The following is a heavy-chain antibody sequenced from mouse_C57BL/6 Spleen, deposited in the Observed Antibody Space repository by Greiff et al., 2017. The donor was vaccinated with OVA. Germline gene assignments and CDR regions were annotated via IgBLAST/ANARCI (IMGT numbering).Heavy chain of an antibody. CDR1: GYSITSGYY. D-gene: IGHD1-1*01. Sequence: EVQLQQSGPGLVKPSQSLSLTCSVTGYSITSGYYWNWIRQFPGNKLEWMGYISYDGSNNYNPSLKNRISITRDTSKNQFFLKLNSVTTEDTATYYCARDYYYGSSWGWYFDVGGTGTTVTVSS. CDR2: ISYDGSN. J-gene: IGHJ1*03. CDR3: ARDYYYGSSWGWYFDV. V-gene: IGHV3-6*01.